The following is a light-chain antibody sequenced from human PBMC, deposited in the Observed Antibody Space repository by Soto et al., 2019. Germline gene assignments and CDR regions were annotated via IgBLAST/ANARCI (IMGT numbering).Light chain of an antibody. CDR2: AAS. CDR1: QSVDSNY. J-gene: IGKJ1*01. CDR3: QLYYSGM. Sequence: EIVLTQSPGTLSLSPGERATLSCRASQSVDSNYLGWYQQKPGQAPRLLIYAASNRATGIPDRFSGGGSGTDFTLTISRLEPEDVAVYYCQLYYSGMFGQGTKVEIK. V-gene: IGKV3-20*01.